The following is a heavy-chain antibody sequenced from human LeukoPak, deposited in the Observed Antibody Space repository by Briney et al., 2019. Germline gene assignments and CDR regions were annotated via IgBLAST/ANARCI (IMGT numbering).Heavy chain of an antibody. D-gene: IGHD1-26*01. CDR2: ISYDGSNK. V-gene: IGHV3-30-3*01. CDR3: ARDFSPSGSYPVYFDY. J-gene: IGHJ4*02. Sequence: GGSLRLSCAASGFTFSSYAMHWVRQAPGKGLEWVAVISYDGSNKYYADSVKGRFTISRDNSKNTLYLQMNSLRAEDTAVYYCARDFSPSGSYPVYFDYWGQGTLVTVSS. CDR1: GFTFSSYA.